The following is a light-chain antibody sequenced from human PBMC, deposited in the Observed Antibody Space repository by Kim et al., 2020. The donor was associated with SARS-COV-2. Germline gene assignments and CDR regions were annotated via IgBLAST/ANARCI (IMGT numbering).Light chain of an antibody. Sequence: ELTQPPSASGTPGQRVTISCSGSSSNIGSNYVYWYQQLPGTAPKLLIYRNNQRPSGVPDRFSGPKSGTSASLAISGLRSEDEADYYCAAWDDSLSGLVFGGGTQLTVL. V-gene: IGLV1-47*01. CDR3: AAWDDSLSGLV. CDR1: SSNIGSNY. CDR2: RNN. J-gene: IGLJ2*01.